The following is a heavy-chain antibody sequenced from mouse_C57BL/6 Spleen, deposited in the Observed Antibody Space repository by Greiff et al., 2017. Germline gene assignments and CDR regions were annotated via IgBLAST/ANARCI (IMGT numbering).Heavy chain of an antibody. Sequence: QVQLQQPGAELVKPGASVKMSCKASGYTFTSYWITWVKQRPGQGLEWIGDISPGSGSTNYNEKFKSKATLTVDTSSSTAYMQLSSLTSEDAAVYYYARYDGYSSYWYFDDWGTGTTVTVSA. CDR1: GYTFTSYW. CDR3: ARYDGYSSYWYFDD. CDR2: ISPGSGST. D-gene: IGHD2-3*01. V-gene: IGHV1-55*01. J-gene: IGHJ1*03.